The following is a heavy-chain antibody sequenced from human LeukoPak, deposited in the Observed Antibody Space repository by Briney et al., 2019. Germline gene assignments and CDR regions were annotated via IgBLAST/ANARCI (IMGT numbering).Heavy chain of an antibody. CDR1: GFTFSSYA. J-gene: IGHJ4*02. Sequence: GGSLRLSCAASGFTFSSYAMSWVRQAPGKGLEWVSAISGSGGSTYYADSVKGRFTISRDNSKNTLYLQMNSLRAEDTAVYYCAKGSPMVRGVIFCFDYWGQGTLVTVSS. CDR2: ISGSGGST. V-gene: IGHV3-23*01. D-gene: IGHD3-10*01. CDR3: AKGSPMVRGVIFCFDY.